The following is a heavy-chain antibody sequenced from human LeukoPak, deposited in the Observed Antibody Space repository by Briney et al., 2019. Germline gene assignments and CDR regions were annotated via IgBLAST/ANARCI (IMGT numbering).Heavy chain of an antibody. CDR3: ARGSRQTGFDP. Sequence: GGSLRLSCAASGFTVSSNYMSWVRQAPGKGLEWVSDIYSGGSTYYADSVKGRFTISRDNSKNTLYLQMNSLRAEDTAVYYCARGSRQTGFDPWGQGTLVTVSS. V-gene: IGHV3-66*02. D-gene: IGHD6-6*01. CDR2: IYSGGST. J-gene: IGHJ5*02. CDR1: GFTVSSNY.